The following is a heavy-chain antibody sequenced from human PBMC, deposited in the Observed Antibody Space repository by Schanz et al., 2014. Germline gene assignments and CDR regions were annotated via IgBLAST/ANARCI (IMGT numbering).Heavy chain of an antibody. CDR2: ILSDGFNK. D-gene: IGHD3-10*01. Sequence: QVQLVESGGGVVQPGGSLRLSCAASRFTFSTYAMHWVRQAPGKGLGWLAVILSDGFNKFYAHSVKGRFTISRENSKTPLYLQMNSVRTEDTAVYCCVRDCPFSRPTLLFGELLAPGDYGGQGILVSVSS. V-gene: IGHV3-30*04. CDR3: VRDCPFSRPTLLFGELLAPGDY. J-gene: IGHJ4*02. CDR1: RFTFSTYA.